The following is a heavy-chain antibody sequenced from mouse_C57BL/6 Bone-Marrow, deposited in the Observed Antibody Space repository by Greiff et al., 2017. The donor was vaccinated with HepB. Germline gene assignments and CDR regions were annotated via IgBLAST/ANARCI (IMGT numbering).Heavy chain of an antibody. CDR2: IYPRDGST. J-gene: IGHJ1*03. CDR1: GYTFTDHT. D-gene: IGHD1-1*01. Sequence: VQLQESDAELVKPGASVKISCKVSGYTFTDHTIHWMKQRPEQGLEWIGYIYPRDGSTKYNEKFKGKATLTADKSSSTAYMQLNSLTSEDSAVYFCARRGYYYGSSYVGWYFDVWGTGTTVTVSS. CDR3: ARRGYYYGSSYVGWYFDV. V-gene: IGHV1-78*01.